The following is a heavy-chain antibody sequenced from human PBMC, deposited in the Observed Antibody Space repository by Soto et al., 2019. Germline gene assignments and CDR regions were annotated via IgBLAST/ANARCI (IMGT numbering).Heavy chain of an antibody. J-gene: IGHJ5*02. V-gene: IGHV4-31*03. CDR1: GGSIGSGGYY. CDR2: IYYSGST. CDR3: ARAVTMVRGANWFDP. D-gene: IGHD3-10*01. Sequence: TLSLTCTVSGGSIGSGGYYWSWIRQHPGKGLEWIGYIYYSGSTYYNPSLKSRVTISVDTSKNQFSLKLSSVTAADTAVYYCARAVTMVRGANWFDPWGQGTLVTVSS.